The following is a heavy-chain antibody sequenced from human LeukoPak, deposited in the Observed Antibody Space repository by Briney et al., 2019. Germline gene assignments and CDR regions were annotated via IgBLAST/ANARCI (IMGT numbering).Heavy chain of an antibody. D-gene: IGHD2-15*01. CDR2: IKHDGSEI. Sequence: PGGSLRLSCAASGFTFSSYWMSWVRQAPGKGLEWVANIKHDGSEIYYVDSVKGRFTISRDNAKNSLYLQMNSLRAEDTAVYYCARGFCSGGSCYLIDYWGQGTLVTVSS. J-gene: IGHJ4*02. V-gene: IGHV3-7*01. CDR3: ARGFCSGGSCYLIDY. CDR1: GFTFSSYW.